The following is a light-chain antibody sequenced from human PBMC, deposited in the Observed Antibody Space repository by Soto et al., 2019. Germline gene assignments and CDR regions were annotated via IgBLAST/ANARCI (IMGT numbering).Light chain of an antibody. CDR2: WAS. CDR3: QQYYSAPS. V-gene: IGKV4-1*01. Sequence: DIVITQSPDSLAVSLGEGATINCKSSQSVFHCSNSKNCLAWYQPKPGQPPKVLIYWASTRESGVPDRFSGSVSGTDSSHTITCLKAAGVPVYYCQQYYSAPSFGTGTKVDIK. J-gene: IGKJ3*01. CDR1: QSVFHCSNSKNC.